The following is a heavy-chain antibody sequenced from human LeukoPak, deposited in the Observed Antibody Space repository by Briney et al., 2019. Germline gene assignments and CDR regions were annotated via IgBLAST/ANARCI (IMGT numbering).Heavy chain of an antibody. CDR2: INSDGSST. Sequence: GKSLRLSCAASGFTFSSYWMHWVRQTPQKGLVWVSRINSDGSSTSHADSVKGRFTISRDNAKNTLYLQMNSLGAEDTAVYYCARDLLTGFDYWGQGTLVTVSS. D-gene: IGHD1-20*01. CDR3: ARDLLTGFDY. J-gene: IGHJ4*02. CDR1: GFTFSSYW. V-gene: IGHV3-74*01.